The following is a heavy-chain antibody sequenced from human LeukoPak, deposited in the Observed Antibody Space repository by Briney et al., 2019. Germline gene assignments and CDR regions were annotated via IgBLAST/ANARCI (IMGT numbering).Heavy chain of an antibody. D-gene: IGHD6-6*01. Sequence: GGSLRLSCGASGFTFSSYAMSWVRQAPGKGLEGVSAISGSGGSTYYADSVKGRFTISRDNSKNPLYLQMNSLRAEDTAVYYCAKVEQLVLGAFDIWGQGTMVAVSS. J-gene: IGHJ3*02. CDR1: GFTFSSYA. V-gene: IGHV3-23*01. CDR2: ISGSGGST. CDR3: AKVEQLVLGAFDI.